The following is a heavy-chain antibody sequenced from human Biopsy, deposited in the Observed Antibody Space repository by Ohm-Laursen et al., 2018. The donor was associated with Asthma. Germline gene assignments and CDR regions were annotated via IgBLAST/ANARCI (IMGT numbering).Heavy chain of an antibody. Sequence: SVKVSCNASGDSFSNYTISWVRQAPGQGLEWMGGLIPVLGTPDHAQMFEGRVTITADESTSTAYMELSSLSSEDTAVYYCARGYSGSDRIVYYYSGLEVWGQGTTVTVSS. J-gene: IGHJ6*02. CDR2: LIPVLGTP. CDR1: GDSFSNYT. D-gene: IGHD5-12*01. CDR3: ARGYSGSDRIVYYYSGLEV. V-gene: IGHV1-69*13.